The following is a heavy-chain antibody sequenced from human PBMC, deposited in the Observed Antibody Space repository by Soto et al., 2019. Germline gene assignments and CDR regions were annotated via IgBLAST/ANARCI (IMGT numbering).Heavy chain of an antibody. Sequence: PSETLSLTCTVSGGSISSGGYYWSWIRQHPGKGLEWIGYIYYSGSTYYNPSLKSRVTISVDTSKNQFSLKLSSVTAADTAVYYCARDSHIAAAGWFDPWGQGTLVTVSS. J-gene: IGHJ5*02. V-gene: IGHV4-31*03. CDR3: ARDSHIAAAGWFDP. CDR1: GGSISSGGYY. D-gene: IGHD6-13*01. CDR2: IYYSGST.